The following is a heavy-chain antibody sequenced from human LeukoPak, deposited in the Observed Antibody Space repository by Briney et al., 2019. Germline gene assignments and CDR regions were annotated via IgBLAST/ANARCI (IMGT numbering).Heavy chain of an antibody. Sequence: ASVKVSCKASGYTFTSYYMHWVRQAPGQGLEWMGWINPNSGGTNYAQKFQGRVSMTRDTSISTAYMELSRLRSDDTAVYYCASEESSGWYGGEGFDPWGQGTLVTVSS. J-gene: IGHJ5*02. CDR1: GYTFTSYY. CDR3: ASEESSGWYGGEGFDP. CDR2: INPNSGGT. V-gene: IGHV1-2*02. D-gene: IGHD6-19*01.